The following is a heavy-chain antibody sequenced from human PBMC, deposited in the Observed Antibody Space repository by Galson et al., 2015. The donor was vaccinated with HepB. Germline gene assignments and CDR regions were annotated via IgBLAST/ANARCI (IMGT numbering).Heavy chain of an antibody. V-gene: IGHV3-48*04. CDR3: ARGGPRPYSSGWVPSDY. J-gene: IGHJ4*02. D-gene: IGHD6-19*01. CDR1: GFTFSSYS. CDR2: ISSSSSTI. Sequence: SLRLSCAASGFTFSSYSMNWVRQAPGKGLEWVSYISSSSSTIYYADSVKGRFTISRDNAKNSLYLQMNSLRAEDTAVYYCARGGPRPYSSGWVPSDYWGQGTLVTVSS.